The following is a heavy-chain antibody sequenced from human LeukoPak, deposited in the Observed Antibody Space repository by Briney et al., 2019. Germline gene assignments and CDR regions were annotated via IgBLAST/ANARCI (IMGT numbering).Heavy chain of an antibody. J-gene: IGHJ4*02. CDR1: GFTFISSW. CDR2: IRSTPDGGAT. V-gene: IGHV3-15*01. D-gene: IGHD2-2*03. Sequence: GGSLRLSCAASGFTFISSWMTWVRQAPGKGLEWVGRIRSTPDGGATDYAAPVKGRFTISRDDSKNTLYLQMSSLRTEDTAVYYCGTDLHFGYCTATSCANYWGQGTLVTVSS. CDR3: GTDLHFGYCTATSCANY.